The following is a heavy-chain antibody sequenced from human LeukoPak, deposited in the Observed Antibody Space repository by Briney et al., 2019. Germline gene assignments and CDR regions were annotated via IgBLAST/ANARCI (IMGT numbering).Heavy chain of an antibody. CDR2: ISSGSSYI. Sequence: GGSLRLSCAASGFTFSRYSMNWVRQAPGKGLEWVSSISSGSSYIYYADSVKGRFTISRDNAKNSLYLQMNSLRAEDTAVYYCARDLGRRCSGGSCYYYSNYMDVWGKGTTVTISS. J-gene: IGHJ6*03. V-gene: IGHV3-21*01. D-gene: IGHD2-15*01. CDR3: ARDLGRRCSGGSCYYYSNYMDV. CDR1: GFTFSRYS.